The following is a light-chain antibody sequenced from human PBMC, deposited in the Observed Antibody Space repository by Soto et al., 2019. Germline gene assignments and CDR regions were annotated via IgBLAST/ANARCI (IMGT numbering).Light chain of an antibody. J-gene: IGKJ3*01. V-gene: IGKV1-17*03. CDR1: QDISNY. CDR3: LQHITYPFT. Sequence: DIQMTQSPSAMSAYVGDRVTITCRASQDISNYLVWFQQKPGKVPKRLIYAASSFQSGVPSRFIGSGSGTEFTLTISSLPPEDFATYYCLQHITYPFTFGPGTKVDFK. CDR2: AAS.